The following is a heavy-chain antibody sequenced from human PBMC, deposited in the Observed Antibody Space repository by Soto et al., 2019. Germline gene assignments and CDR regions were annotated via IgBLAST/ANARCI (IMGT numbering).Heavy chain of an antibody. Sequence: GGSLRLSCAASGFTFSSYAMSWVRQAPGKGLEWVSAISGSGGSTYYADSVKGRFTISRDNSKNTLYLQMNSLRAEDTAVYYCAKRGPSLTGTTLGVGYMDVWGKGTTVTVSS. J-gene: IGHJ6*03. CDR3: AKRGPSLTGTTLGVGYMDV. V-gene: IGHV3-23*01. CDR2: ISGSGGST. CDR1: GFTFSSYA. D-gene: IGHD1-7*01.